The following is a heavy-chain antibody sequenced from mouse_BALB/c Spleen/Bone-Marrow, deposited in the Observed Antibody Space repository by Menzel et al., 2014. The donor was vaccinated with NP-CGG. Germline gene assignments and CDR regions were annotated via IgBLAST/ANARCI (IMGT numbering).Heavy chain of an antibody. V-gene: IGHV5-12*02. CDR1: GFTFSGYY. CDR2: ISNGGGST. CDR3: ARNAFYRGYAMDY. Sequence: EVKLVESGGGLVQPGGSLKLSCATSGFTFSGYYMYWVRQTPEKRLEWVAYISNGGGSTYYLDTVKGRFTISRDNAKNTLYLQMSRLKSEDTAMYYCARNAFYRGYAMDYWGQGTSVTVSS. J-gene: IGHJ4*01. D-gene: IGHD2-12*01.